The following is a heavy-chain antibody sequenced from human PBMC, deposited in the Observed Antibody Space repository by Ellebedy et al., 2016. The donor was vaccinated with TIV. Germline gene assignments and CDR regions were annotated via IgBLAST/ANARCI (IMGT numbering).Heavy chain of an antibody. CDR1: GYTFTNYW. J-gene: IGHJ4*02. D-gene: IGHD2-15*01. V-gene: IGHV1-46*01. CDR2: ISPSGDST. CDR3: ARDQGGCLGDS. Sequence: ASVKVSCKASGYTFTNYWMHWVRQAPGQGLEWMGIISPSGDSTSYAQKFQDRVTMTTDTSTSTVYMELRSLRSDDTAVYYCARDQGGCLGDSWGQGTLVTVSS.